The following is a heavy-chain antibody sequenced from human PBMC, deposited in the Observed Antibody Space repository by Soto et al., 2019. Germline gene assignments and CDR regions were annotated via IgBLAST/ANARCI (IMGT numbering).Heavy chain of an antibody. D-gene: IGHD2-8*02. J-gene: IGHJ5*02. CDR2: INPSDGNT. Sequence: ASVKVSCKASGYTFTSNWIHWVRRAPGQGLEWMGIINPSDGNTNYAQKFQGRVTVTRDTSTSTAYMELSSLTSEDTAVYYCARDHSIESSGSWWIGPWGQGTLVTVSS. CDR1: GYTFTSNW. V-gene: IGHV1-46*01. CDR3: ARDHSIESSGSWWIGP.